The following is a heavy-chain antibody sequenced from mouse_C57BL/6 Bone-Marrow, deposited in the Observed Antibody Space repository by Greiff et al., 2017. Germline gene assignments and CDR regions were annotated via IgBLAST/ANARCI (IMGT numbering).Heavy chain of an antibody. V-gene: IGHV1-54*01. CDR2: INPGSGGT. Sequence: QVQLQQSGAELVRPGTSVKVSCKASGYAFTNYLIEWVKQRPGQGLEWIGVINPGSGGTNYNEKFKGKATLTADKSSSTAYMQLSSLTSEDSAVYCWASPTVVAGGFDYWGQGTTLTVSS. J-gene: IGHJ2*01. CDR1: GYAFTNYL. D-gene: IGHD1-1*01. CDR3: ASPTVVAGGFDY.